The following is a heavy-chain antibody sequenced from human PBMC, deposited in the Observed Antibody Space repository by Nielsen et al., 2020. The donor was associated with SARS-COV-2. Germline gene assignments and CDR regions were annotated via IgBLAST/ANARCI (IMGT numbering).Heavy chain of an antibody. D-gene: IGHD3-10*01. Sequence: GESLKISCAASGFTFSSYAMTWVRQAPGKGLEWVSIISGSGGSTYYADSVKGRFTISRDNAKNSLYLQMNSLRAEDTAVYYCARDSETTMVRANDYWGQGTLVTVSS. V-gene: IGHV3-23*01. CDR1: GFTFSSYA. J-gene: IGHJ4*02. CDR3: ARDSETTMVRANDY. CDR2: ISGSGGST.